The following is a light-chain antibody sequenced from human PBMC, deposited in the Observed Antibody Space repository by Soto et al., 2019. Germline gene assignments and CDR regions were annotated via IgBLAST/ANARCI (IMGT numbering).Light chain of an antibody. CDR3: LQYNSYPQT. J-gene: IGKJ2*01. Sequence: DIQMTQSPSSLSASVGDRVTITCRASQGIGKYLAWFQQRPGKAPKSLIYSTSTLQTGVPSRFRGSGSGTDFTFTISRLQPGEVATYAGLQYNSYPQTFGQGTKVEIK. CDR1: QGIGKY. V-gene: IGKV1-16*01. CDR2: STS.